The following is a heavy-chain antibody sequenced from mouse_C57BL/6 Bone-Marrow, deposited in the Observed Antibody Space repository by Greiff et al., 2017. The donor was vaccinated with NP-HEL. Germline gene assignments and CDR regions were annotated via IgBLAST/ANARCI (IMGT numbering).Heavy chain of an antibody. J-gene: IGHJ1*03. Sequence: EVKLVESGGGLVQPGGSMKLSCAASGFTFSDAWMDWVRQSPEKGLEWVAEIRNKANNHATYYAESVKGRFTSSRDDSKSRVYLQMNSLRAEDTGIYYCTRDGRWYFDVWGTGTTVTVSS. V-gene: IGHV6-6*01. CDR2: IRNKANNHAT. CDR1: GFTFSDAW. CDR3: TRDGRWYFDV.